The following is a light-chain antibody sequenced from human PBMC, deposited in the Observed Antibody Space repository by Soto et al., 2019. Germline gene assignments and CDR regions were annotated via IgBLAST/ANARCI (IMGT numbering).Light chain of an antibody. CDR2: DVS. CDR3: CSYAGSPRDV. V-gene: IGLV2-11*01. Sequence: QYALTQPRSVSGSPGQSVTTSCTGTSSDVGGYNYVSWYQQHPGKAPKVMIYDVSERPSGVPDRFSGSKSGNTASLTISGLQAEDEADYYCCSYAGSPRDVFGTGTKLTVL. CDR1: SSDVGGYNY. J-gene: IGLJ1*01.